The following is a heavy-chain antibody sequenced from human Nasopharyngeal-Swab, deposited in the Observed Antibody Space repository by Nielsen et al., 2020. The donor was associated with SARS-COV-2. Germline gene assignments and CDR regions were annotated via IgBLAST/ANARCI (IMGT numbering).Heavy chain of an antibody. CDR2: ILLRGRPI. Sequence: VRQAPGKGLEWVSYILLRGRPIYYADSVKGRFTISRDNAKNSLYLQMNSLRAEDTAVYYCARDEGARVLWFGELSTYYYYGMDVWGQGTTVTVSS. CDR3: ARDEGARVLWFGELSTYYYYGMDV. J-gene: IGHJ6*02. D-gene: IGHD3-10*01. V-gene: IGHV3-48*03.